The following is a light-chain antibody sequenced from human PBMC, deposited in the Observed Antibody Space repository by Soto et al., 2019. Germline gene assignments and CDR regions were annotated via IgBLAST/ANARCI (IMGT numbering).Light chain of an antibody. Sequence: QSVLTQPASVSGSPGQSITISCTGSSSDVGAYNYVSWYQHHPDKAPILLIYDVTNRPSGVSNRFSGSKSGNTASLTISGLQAEDEADYYCNSYTSSTTPYVFGTGTKVTVL. J-gene: IGLJ1*01. CDR1: SSDVGAYNY. V-gene: IGLV2-14*03. CDR3: NSYTSSTTPYV. CDR2: DVT.